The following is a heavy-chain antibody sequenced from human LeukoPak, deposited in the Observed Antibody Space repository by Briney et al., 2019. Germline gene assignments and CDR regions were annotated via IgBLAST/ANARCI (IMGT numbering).Heavy chain of an antibody. V-gene: IGHV4-4*02. CDR3: AREGYSRFDY. Sequence: SGTLSLTCIVYGDSVTSSHYWSWVRQAPGKGLEWIGEIYHTGNTNFNPSLKSRVTISLDMSKNQFSLKLNSMTAADTAVYYCAREGYSRFDYWGQGTLVTV. CDR2: IYHTGNT. J-gene: IGHJ4*02. D-gene: IGHD2-21*01. CDR1: GDSVTSSHY.